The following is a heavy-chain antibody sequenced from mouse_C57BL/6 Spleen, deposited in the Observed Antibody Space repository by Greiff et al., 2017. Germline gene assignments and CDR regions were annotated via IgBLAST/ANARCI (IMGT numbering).Heavy chain of an antibody. D-gene: IGHD5-5*01. CDR1: GFTFSSYA. V-gene: IGHV5-9-1*02. Sequence: DVMLVESGEGLVKPGGSLKLSCAASGFTFSSYAMSWVRQTPEKRLEWVAYISSGGDYIYYADTVKGRFTISRDNARNTLYLQMSSLKSEDTAMYYCTRPLPGNYFDYWGQGTTLTVSS. CDR2: ISSGGDYI. CDR3: TRPLPGNYFDY. J-gene: IGHJ2*01.